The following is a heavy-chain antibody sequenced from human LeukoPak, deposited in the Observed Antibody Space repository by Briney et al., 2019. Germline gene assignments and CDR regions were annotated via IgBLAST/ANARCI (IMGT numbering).Heavy chain of an antibody. CDR3: ARGRCSSTSCYLHFDY. CDR1: GYTFTGYY. CDR2: INPNSGGT. Sequence: ASVKVSCKASGYTFTGYYMHWVRQAPGQGLEWMGWINPNSGGTNYAQKFQGRVTMTRDTSISTAYMELSRLRSDDTAVYYCARGRCSSTSCYLHFDYWGQGTLVTVSS. D-gene: IGHD2-2*01. J-gene: IGHJ4*02. V-gene: IGHV1-2*02.